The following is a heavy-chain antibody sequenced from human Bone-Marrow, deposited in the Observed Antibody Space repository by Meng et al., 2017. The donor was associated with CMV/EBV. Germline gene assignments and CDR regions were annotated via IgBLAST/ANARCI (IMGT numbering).Heavy chain of an antibody. CDR3: AKDLRVRGVNWGWFDP. CDR1: GFTFSSYA. CDR2: ISGSGGST. Sequence: GGSLRLSCAASGFTFSSYAMSWVRQAPGKGLEWVSAISGSGGSTYYADSVKGRFTISRDNSKNTLYLQMNSLRAEDTAVYYCAKDLRVRGVNWGWFDPWGQGTLVTVPS. J-gene: IGHJ5*02. D-gene: IGHD3-10*01. V-gene: IGHV3-23*01.